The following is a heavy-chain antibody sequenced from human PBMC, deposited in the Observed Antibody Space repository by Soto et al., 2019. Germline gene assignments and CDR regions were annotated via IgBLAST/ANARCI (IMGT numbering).Heavy chain of an antibody. V-gene: IGHV3-30*19. CDR2: TSYDGSDK. CDR3: ARWGTTGGLDV. D-gene: IGHD3-16*01. J-gene: IGHJ1*01. CDR1: GFTFRSYV. Sequence: QVQLVESGGGVVQPGTSLRVSCVGSGFTFRSYVIHWVRQPPGKGLEWVALTSYDGSDKYYDDSVRGRFIISRDNSRNTVDLQMDSLRLEDTALYYCARWGTTGGLDVWGQGTLVSVSS.